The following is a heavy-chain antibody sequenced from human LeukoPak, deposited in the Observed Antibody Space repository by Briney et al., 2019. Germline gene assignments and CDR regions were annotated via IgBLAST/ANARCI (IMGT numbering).Heavy chain of an antibody. V-gene: IGHV3-21*01. Sequence: GGSLRLSCAASGFTFISYSMNWVRQAPGEGLEWVSSISSSSYIHYADSVKGRFTISRDNAKNSLYLEMNSLRAEDTALYYCARGSTTGTPGHYYGMDIWGQGTTVTVSS. J-gene: IGHJ6*02. CDR2: ISSSSYI. CDR1: GFTFISYS. CDR3: ARGSTTGTPGHYYGMDI. D-gene: IGHD1-1*01.